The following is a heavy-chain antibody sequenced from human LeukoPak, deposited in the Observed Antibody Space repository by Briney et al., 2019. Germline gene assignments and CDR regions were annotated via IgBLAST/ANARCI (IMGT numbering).Heavy chain of an antibody. CDR3: ARDCECSGPTTGDY. CDR1: GYTFTGYY. V-gene: IGHV1-2*02. CDR2: INRNSGGK. J-gene: IGHJ4*02. D-gene: IGHD2-15*01. Sequence: ASVKVSCKATGYTFTGYYMHWVRQAPRQELEWMVRINRNSGGKNDSQEFHGRVTMNRYTSISTAYMDRSRLRYDDTAVYYCARDCECSGPTTGDYWGQGTLVTVSS.